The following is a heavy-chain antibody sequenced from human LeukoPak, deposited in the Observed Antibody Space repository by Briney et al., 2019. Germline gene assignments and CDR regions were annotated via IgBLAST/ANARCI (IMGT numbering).Heavy chain of an antibody. J-gene: IGHJ4*02. D-gene: IGHD5-18*01. Sequence: GGSLRLSCATSGFTFSSYAMSWVRQAPGKGLEWVSSISDTGGITYYADSVKGRFTISRDNVKNSLYLQMNSLRAEDTAVYYCATEIQLWLTHFNYWGQGTLVTVSS. CDR3: ATEIQLWLTHFNY. CDR2: ISDTGGIT. V-gene: IGHV3-23*01. CDR1: GFTFSSYA.